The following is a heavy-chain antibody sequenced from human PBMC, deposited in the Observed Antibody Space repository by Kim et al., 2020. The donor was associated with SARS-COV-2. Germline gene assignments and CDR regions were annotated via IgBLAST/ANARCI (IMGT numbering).Heavy chain of an antibody. CDR2: IYYSGNT. V-gene: IGHV4-39*07. Sequence: SETLSLTCTVSGGSISSSNYYWGWIRQPPGKGLEWIGTIYYSGNTYYNPSLKSRVTISVDTSKIQFSLQLSSVTAADTAVYYCARIPTVIVHGMDVWGQGTTVTVSS. CDR3: ARIPTVIVHGMDV. D-gene: IGHD3-22*01. CDR1: GGSISSSNYY. J-gene: IGHJ6*02.